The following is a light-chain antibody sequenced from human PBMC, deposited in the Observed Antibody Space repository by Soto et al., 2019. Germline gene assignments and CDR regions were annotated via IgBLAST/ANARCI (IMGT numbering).Light chain of an antibody. CDR3: QHRTDWPPT. Sequence: EIVLTQSPATLSLSPGERATLSCRASQSVRSYLAWYQQKPGRAPRLLIYDASSRATGIPARFSGSGSGTDFTLTISSLEPEDVAIYYCQHRTDWPPTFGQGTKVEVK. J-gene: IGKJ1*01. CDR1: QSVRSY. CDR2: DAS. V-gene: IGKV3-11*01.